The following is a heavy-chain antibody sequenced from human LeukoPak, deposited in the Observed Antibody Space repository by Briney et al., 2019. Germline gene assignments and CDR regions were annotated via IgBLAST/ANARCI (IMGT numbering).Heavy chain of an antibody. CDR3: ARVGATRYFDY. CDR2: IYYSGST. V-gene: IGHV4-39*07. CDR1: GGSISSSSYY. D-gene: IGHD1-26*01. Sequence: PSETLSLTCTVSGGSISSSSYYWGWIRQPPWKGLEWIGSIYYSGSTYYNPSLKSRVTISVDTSKNQFSLKLSSVTAADTAVYYCARVGATRYFDYWGQGTLVTVSS. J-gene: IGHJ4*02.